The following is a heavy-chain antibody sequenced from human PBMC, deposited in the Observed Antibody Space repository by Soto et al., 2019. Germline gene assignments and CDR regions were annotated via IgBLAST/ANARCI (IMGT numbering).Heavy chain of an antibody. V-gene: IGHV1-69*08. D-gene: IGHD1-26*01. Sequence: SVKVSCKASGGTFSTYTISWVRQAPGQGLEWMGRIIPMLNTVNYAEKFQGRVTITADKSTSTAYMELSSLRSEDTAVYYCARDRALELGDYWGQGTLVTVSS. CDR1: GGTFSTYT. J-gene: IGHJ4*02. CDR3: ARDRALELGDY. CDR2: IIPMLNTV.